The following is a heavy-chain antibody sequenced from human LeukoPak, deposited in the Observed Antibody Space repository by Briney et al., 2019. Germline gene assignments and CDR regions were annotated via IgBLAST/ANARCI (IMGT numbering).Heavy chain of an antibody. D-gene: IGHD3-10*01. J-gene: IGHJ4*02. CDR2: IIPIFGTA. Sequence: GASVKVSCKASGGTFSSYAISWVRQAPGQGLEWIGWIIPIFGTANYAQKFQGRVTITADESTSTAYMELSSLRSEDTAVYYCARAYYYGSGSYYDYWGQGTLVTVSS. CDR3: ARAYYYGSGSYYDY. V-gene: IGHV1-69*13. CDR1: GGTFSSYA.